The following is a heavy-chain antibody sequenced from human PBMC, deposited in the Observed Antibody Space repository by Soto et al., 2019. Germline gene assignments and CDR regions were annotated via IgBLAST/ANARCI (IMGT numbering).Heavy chain of an antibody. V-gene: IGHV4-31*03. Sequence: SETLSLTCTVSGGSISSGGYYWSWIRQHPGKGLEWIGYIYYSGSTYYNPSLKSRVTISVDTSKNQFSLKLSSVTAADTAVYYCARLSIDYGSGSYSGWFDPWGQGTLVTVSS. CDR2: IYYSGST. CDR1: GGSISSGGYY. CDR3: ARLSIDYGSGSYSGWFDP. D-gene: IGHD3-10*01. J-gene: IGHJ5*02.